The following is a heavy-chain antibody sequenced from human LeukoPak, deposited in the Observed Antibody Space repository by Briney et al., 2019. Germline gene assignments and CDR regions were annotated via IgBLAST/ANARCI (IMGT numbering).Heavy chain of an antibody. Sequence: PGGSLRLSCAASGFTFSSYSMNWVRQAPGKGLERVSSISSSSSYIYYADSVKGRFTISIDNAKNSLYLQMNSVRAEDTAVYYGARDRGGDGLRYFDWRANLAGGYYYYYMDVWGKGTTVTVSS. D-gene: IGHD3-9*01. CDR1: GFTFSSYS. V-gene: IGHV3-21*01. CDR3: ARDRGGDGLRYFDWRANLAGGYYYYYMDV. CDR2: ISSSSSYI. J-gene: IGHJ6*03.